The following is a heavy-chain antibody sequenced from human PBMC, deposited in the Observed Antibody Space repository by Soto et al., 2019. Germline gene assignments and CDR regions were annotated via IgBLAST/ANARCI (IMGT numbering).Heavy chain of an antibody. Sequence: GGSLRLSCAASGLTVSSNYMSWVRQAPGKGLEWVSVIYSGGSTYYADSVKGRFTISRDNSKNTLYLQMNSLRAEDTAVYYCARDQGIMVRGLRSYGMDFWGQGTMVTVSS. D-gene: IGHD3-10*01. CDR3: ARDQGIMVRGLRSYGMDF. CDR1: GLTVSSNY. CDR2: IYSGGST. J-gene: IGHJ6*02. V-gene: IGHV3-66*01.